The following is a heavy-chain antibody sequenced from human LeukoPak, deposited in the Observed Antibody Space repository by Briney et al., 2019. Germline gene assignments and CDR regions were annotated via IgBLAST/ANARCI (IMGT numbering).Heavy chain of an antibody. V-gene: IGHV1-2*02. Sequence: ASVKVSCKASGYTFTGYYMHWVRQAPGQGLEWMGWINPNSGGTNYAQKFQGRVTMTRNTSTSTAYMELSSLRSEDTAVYYCARKFHSQAMIVVVINAYDAFDMWGQGTMVTVSS. J-gene: IGHJ3*02. CDR1: GYTFTGYY. D-gene: IGHD3-22*01. CDR2: INPNSGGT. CDR3: ARKFHSQAMIVVVINAYDAFDM.